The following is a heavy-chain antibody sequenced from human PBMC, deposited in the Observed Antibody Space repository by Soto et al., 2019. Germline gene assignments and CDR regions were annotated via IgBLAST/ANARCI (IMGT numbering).Heavy chain of an antibody. CDR3: ARQFEVISYYYYGMDV. CDR1: GGTFSSYA. D-gene: IGHD3-16*02. Sequence: AALVKVSCKASGGTFSSYAISWVRQAPGQGLEWMGGIIPTFGTANYAQKFQGRVTITADESTSTAYMELSSLRSEDTAVYYCARQFEVISYYYYGMDVWGQGTTVTVS. V-gene: IGHV1-69*13. J-gene: IGHJ6*02. CDR2: IIPTFGTA.